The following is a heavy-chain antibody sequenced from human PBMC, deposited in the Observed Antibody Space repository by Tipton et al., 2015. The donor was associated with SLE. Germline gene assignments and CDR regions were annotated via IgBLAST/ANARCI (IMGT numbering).Heavy chain of an antibody. D-gene: IGHD2-21*01. J-gene: IGHJ5*02. V-gene: IGHV4-31*03. CDR3: ARAGGGDSNWFDP. CDR1: GVPITSPGFY. Sequence: TLSLTCTVSGVPITSPGFYWSWVRQRPGKGLEWIGYIYYSGSAHYNPSLKGRLTISLDSSANQFSLELTSVTAADTAVYYCARAGGGDSNWFDPWGQGTLVTVSS. CDR2: IYYSGSA.